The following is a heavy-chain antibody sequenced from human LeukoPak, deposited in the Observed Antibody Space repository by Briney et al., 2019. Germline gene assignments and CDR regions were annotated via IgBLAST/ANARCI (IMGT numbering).Heavy chain of an antibody. CDR3: ARTGSHYYGSGSSNPDYYYYGMDV. V-gene: IGHV3-30*02. D-gene: IGHD3-10*01. J-gene: IGHJ6*02. CDR1: GFTFSSYG. Sequence: PGGSLRLSCAASGFTFSSYGMHWVRQAPGKGLEWVAFIRYDGSNKYYADSVKGRFTISRDNSKNTLYLQMNSLRAEDTAVYYCARTGSHYYGSGSSNPDYYYYGMDVWGQGTTVTVSS. CDR2: IRYDGSNK.